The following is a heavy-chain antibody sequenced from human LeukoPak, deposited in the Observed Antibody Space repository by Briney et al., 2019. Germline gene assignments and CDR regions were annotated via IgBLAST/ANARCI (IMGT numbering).Heavy chain of an antibody. V-gene: IGHV4-34*01. Sequence: SETLSLTCAVYGGSFRGYYWSWIRQPPGKGLEWIGEINHSGSTNYNPALKSRVTISVDTSKNTLFLQMSSLRAEDTAVYFCAREILAPGKTHDYWGQGTLVTVSS. CDR2: INHSGST. CDR3: AREILAPGKTHDY. J-gene: IGHJ4*02. CDR1: GGSFRGYY.